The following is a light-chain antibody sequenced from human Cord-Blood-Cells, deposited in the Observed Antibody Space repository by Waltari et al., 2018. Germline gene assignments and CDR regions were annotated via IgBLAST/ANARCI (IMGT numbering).Light chain of an antibody. CDR1: SSDVGGYNY. CDR2: EVS. V-gene: IGLV2-14*01. Sequence: QSALTQPASVSGSPGQSITISCTGTSSDVGGYNYVSWYQQHPGKAPQLMIYEVSNRPSGVSNLFSGSKAGNTAALTISGLQAEDEADYYCSSYTSSSTLVFGTGTKVTVL. CDR3: SSYTSSSTLV. J-gene: IGLJ1*01.